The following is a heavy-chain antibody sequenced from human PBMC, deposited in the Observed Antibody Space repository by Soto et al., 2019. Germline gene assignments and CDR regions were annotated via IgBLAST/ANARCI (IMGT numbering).Heavy chain of an antibody. CDR1: GFTFSSYW. D-gene: IGHD3-10*01. J-gene: IGHJ4*02. CDR2: INSDGSST. Sequence: GGSLRLSCAASGFTFSSYWMHWVRQAPGKGLVWVSRINSDGSSTSYADSVKGRFTISRDNAKNTLYLQMNSLRAEDTAVYYCARGSYGSGSYYPGYYFDYWGQGTLVTVSS. CDR3: ARGSYGSGSYYPGYYFDY. V-gene: IGHV3-74*01.